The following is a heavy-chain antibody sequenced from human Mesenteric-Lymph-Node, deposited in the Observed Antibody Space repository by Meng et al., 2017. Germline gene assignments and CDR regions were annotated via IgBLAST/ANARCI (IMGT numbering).Heavy chain of an antibody. J-gene: IGHJ4*02. CDR2: INPNSGGT. CDR3: AKDLNYYDSSGYHRY. D-gene: IGHD3-22*01. V-gene: IGHV1-2*06. CDR1: GYTFTGYY. Sequence: ASVKVSCKASGYTFTGYYMHWVRQAPGQGLEWMGRINPNSGGTKYAQKFQGRVTMTRDTSINTAYMELSRLRSDDTAEYYCAKDLNYYDSSGYHRYWGQGTLVTVSS.